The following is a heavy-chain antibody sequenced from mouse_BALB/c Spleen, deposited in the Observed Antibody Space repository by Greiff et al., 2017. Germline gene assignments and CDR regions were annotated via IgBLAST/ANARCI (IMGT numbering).Heavy chain of an antibody. CDR3: ARELLLDY. CDR2: ISSGGST. Sequence: EVKLQESGGGLVKPGGSLKLSCAASGFTFSSYAMSWVRQTPEKRLEWVASISSGGSTYYPDSVKGRFTISRDNARNILYLQMSSLRSEDTAMYYCARELLLDYWGQGTTLTVSS. J-gene: IGHJ2*01. V-gene: IGHV5-6-5*01. CDR1: GFTFSSYA. D-gene: IGHD1-1*01.